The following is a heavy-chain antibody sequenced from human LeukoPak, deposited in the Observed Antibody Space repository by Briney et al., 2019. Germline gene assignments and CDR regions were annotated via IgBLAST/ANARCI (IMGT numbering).Heavy chain of an antibody. CDR3: ARGFATAAGDY. CDR2: TYTSGST. Sequence: SETLSLTCTVSGGSISSGSYYWNWIRQPAGKGLEWIGRTYTSGSTNYNPSLKRRVTISVDTSKNQFCLRLSSVTAADTAVYYCARGFATAAGDYWGQGTLVTVSS. J-gene: IGHJ4*02. D-gene: IGHD6-25*01. CDR1: GGSISSGSYY. V-gene: IGHV4-61*02.